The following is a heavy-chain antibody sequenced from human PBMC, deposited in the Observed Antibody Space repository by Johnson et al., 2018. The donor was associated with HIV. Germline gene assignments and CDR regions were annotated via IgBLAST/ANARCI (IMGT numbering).Heavy chain of an antibody. CDR2: ISYDGSNK. V-gene: IGHV3-30*04. CDR1: GFTFSSYA. Sequence: VESGGGVVQPGRSLRLSCAASGFTFSSYAMHWVRQAPGKGLEWVAVISYDGSNKYYADSVKGRFTISRDNSKNTLYLQMNSLRAEDTAVYYCARDYRYVCNSAVDIWGQGTMGTVSS. CDR3: ARDYRYVCNSAVDI. D-gene: IGHD3-16*01. J-gene: IGHJ3*02.